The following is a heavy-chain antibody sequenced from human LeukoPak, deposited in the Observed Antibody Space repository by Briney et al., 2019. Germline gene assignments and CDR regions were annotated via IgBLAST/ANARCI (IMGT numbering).Heavy chain of an antibody. D-gene: IGHD3-16*01. CDR2: INPSGGST. V-gene: IGHV1-46*01. CDR3: ARDATGEWSPDY. CDR1: GYTFTSYY. Sequence: ASVKVSCKASGYTFTSYYMHWVRQAPGQGLEWMGIINPSGGSTSYAQKFQGKVTMTRDTSTSTVYMELSSLRSEDTAVYYCARDATGEWSPDYWGQGTLVTVSS. J-gene: IGHJ4*02.